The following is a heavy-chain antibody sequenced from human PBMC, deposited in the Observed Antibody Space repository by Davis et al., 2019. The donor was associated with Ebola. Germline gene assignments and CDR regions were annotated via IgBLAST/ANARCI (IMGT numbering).Heavy chain of an antibody. V-gene: IGHV3-48*01. D-gene: IGHD6-19*01. CDR1: GFTFSSYS. CDR2: ISSSSSTI. J-gene: IGHJ2*01. Sequence: GGSLRLSCAASGFTFSSYSMTWVRQAPGKGLEWVSYISSSSSTIYYADSVKGRFTISRDNSKNTLFLQMDSLTAEDTAVYYCARGSGWYLHYYFDLWGRGTLVTVSS. CDR3: ARGSGWYLHYYFDL.